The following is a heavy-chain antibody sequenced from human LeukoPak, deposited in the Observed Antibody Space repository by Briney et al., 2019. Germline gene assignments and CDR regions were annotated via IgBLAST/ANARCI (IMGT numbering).Heavy chain of an antibody. CDR1: GFTFSSFS. V-gene: IGHV3-48*04. CDR2: ISSSGSTI. D-gene: IGHD3-10*01. J-gene: IGHJ4*02. Sequence: PEGSLRLSCVASGFTFSSFSLNWVRQAPGKGLEWVSYISSSGSTIDYADSVKGRFTISRDNAKNSLYLQMNSLRAEDTAVYYCAKLGIGWLGELLRETVVDYWGQGTLVTVSS. CDR3: AKLGIGWLGELLRETVVDY.